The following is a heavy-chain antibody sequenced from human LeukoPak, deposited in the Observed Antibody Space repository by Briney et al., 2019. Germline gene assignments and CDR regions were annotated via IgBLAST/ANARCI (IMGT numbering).Heavy chain of an antibody. Sequence: GGSLRLSCAASGFSVGTNYMNWVRQAPGKGLEWVSILYSGDSTYYADSVKGRFIVSRDNSKNTLYLQMSALRVEDTAVYYCARVGDHYHWFLDVWGRGTLVTVPS. CDR3: ARVGDHYHWFLDV. D-gene: IGHD3-9*01. CDR2: LYSGDST. V-gene: IGHV3-53*01. CDR1: GFSVGTNY. J-gene: IGHJ2*01.